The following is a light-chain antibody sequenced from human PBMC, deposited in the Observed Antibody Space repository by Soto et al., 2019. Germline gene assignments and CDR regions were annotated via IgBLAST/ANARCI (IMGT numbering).Light chain of an antibody. V-gene: IGLV2-14*01. Sequence: SVLTQPASVSGSPGQSITISCTGTRTDIGGSNYVSWYQQHSGEAPKLLIYEVSNRPSGVSNRFSASKSGNTASLTISGLQTEDEADYYCSSYSRITTLVLFGGGTKVTVL. CDR2: EVS. J-gene: IGLJ2*01. CDR1: RTDIGGSNY. CDR3: SSYSRITTLVL.